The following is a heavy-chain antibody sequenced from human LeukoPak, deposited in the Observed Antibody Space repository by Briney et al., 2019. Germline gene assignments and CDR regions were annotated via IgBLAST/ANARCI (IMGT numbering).Heavy chain of an antibody. J-gene: IGHJ4*02. CDR2: INHSGST. CDR1: GGSFSGCY. Sequence: SETLSLTCAVYGGSFSGCYWSWIRQPPGKGLEWIGEINHSGSTNYNPSLKSRVTISVDTSKNQFSLKLSSVTAADTAVYYRARAPHGATFDYWGQGTLVTVSS. D-gene: IGHD1-26*01. CDR3: ARAPHGATFDY. V-gene: IGHV4-34*01.